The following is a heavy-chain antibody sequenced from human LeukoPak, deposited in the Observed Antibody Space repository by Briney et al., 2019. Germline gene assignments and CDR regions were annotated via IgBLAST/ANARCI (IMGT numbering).Heavy chain of an antibody. CDR2: MNPNSGNT. CDR1: GYTFTGYY. CDR3: ARRRVSGPLWFGELFPNYYYGMDV. Sequence: GASVKVSCKASGYTFTGYYMHWVRQATGQGLEWMGWMNPNSGNTGYAQKFQGRVTMTRNTSISTAYMELSSLRSEDTAVYYCARRRVSGPLWFGELFPNYYYGMDVWGQGTTVTVSS. J-gene: IGHJ6*02. V-gene: IGHV1-8*02. D-gene: IGHD3-10*01.